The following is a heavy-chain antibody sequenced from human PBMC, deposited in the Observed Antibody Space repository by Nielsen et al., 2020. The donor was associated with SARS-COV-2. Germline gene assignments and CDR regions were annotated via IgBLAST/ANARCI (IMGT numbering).Heavy chain of an antibody. CDR1: GTTFSSYA. Sequence: SVKVSCKTSGTTFSSYAINWVRQATGQGLEWMGWMNPNSGNPGYAQKFQGRVTMTRNTSISTAYMELSSLRSEDTAVYYCARDMELTYYYGSGSLRGMDVWGQGTTVTVSS. J-gene: IGHJ6*02. CDR3: ARDMELTYYYGSGSLRGMDV. CDR2: MNPNSGNP. D-gene: IGHD3-10*01. V-gene: IGHV1-8*02.